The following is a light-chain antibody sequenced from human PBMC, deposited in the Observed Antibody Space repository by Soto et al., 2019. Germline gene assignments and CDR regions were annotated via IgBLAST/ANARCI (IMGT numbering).Light chain of an antibody. CDR1: QSIXSS. Sequence: IGMNQSACSLSLSPGERATLPCRASQSIXSSLAWYEPRPGQAPRVLXYDAFISANGVPARLSGSESGTAFTPTSSSLEPEDFVVYYCQQRSNWTSTFGQGTRLEIK. J-gene: IGKJ5*01. CDR3: QQRSNWTST. V-gene: IGKV3-11*01. CDR2: DAF.